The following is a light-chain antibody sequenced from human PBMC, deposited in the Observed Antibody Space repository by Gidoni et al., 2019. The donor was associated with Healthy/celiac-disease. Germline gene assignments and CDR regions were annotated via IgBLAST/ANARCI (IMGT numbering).Light chain of an antibody. CDR2: AAS. Sequence: DIQMTQSPSSLSASVGDRVTITCRASQSISSYLNWYQHKPGKAPNLLIYAASSLQSGVPSRFSGTVSGTDFTLTISNLQPEDFATYYCQQSYSTPIYTFGQGTKLEIK. CDR3: QQSYSTPIYT. J-gene: IGKJ2*01. V-gene: IGKV1-39*01. CDR1: QSISSY.